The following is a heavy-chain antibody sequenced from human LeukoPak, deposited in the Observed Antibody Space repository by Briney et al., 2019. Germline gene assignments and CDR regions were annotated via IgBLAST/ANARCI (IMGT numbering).Heavy chain of an antibody. J-gene: IGHJ5*02. Sequence: GGSLRLSCVASGFTFTSDAMNWVRQAPGKGLEWVSSTVSRGTTQYADSVRGRFTVSRDTSKNTLYLQMNSLRADDTAVYYCAKCSTSAYTSGWCNWIDPWGQGTLVTVSS. V-gene: IGHV3-23*01. D-gene: IGHD6-19*01. CDR2: TVSRGTT. CDR3: AKCSTSAYTSGWCNWIDP. CDR1: GFTFTSDA.